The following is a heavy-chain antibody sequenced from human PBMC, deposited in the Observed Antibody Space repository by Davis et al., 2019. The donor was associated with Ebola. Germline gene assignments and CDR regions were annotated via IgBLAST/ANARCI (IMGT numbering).Heavy chain of an antibody. Sequence: GESLKISCAASGFIFSNYAMTWVRQAPGKGPECVSIISGTGGNADYADSVKGRFTISRDSSKNTLYLDMNSLRAEDTAVYYCAKVYSSSWLTLEGEGLDYWGQGTLVTVSS. CDR2: ISGTGGNA. J-gene: IGHJ4*02. V-gene: IGHV3-23*01. CDR1: GFIFSNYA. D-gene: IGHD6-13*01. CDR3: AKVYSSSWLTLEGEGLDY.